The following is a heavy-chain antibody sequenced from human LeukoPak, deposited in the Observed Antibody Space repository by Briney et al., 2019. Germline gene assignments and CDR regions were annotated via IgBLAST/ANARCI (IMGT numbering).Heavy chain of an antibody. Sequence: PGGSLRLSCAASGFTFSNYWIHWVRQAPGKGLVWVSRINSDGSSTSYADSVKGRFTISRDNSKNTLYLQMNSLRAEDTSVYYCARDSSGYYFRDWGQGTLVTVSS. J-gene: IGHJ4*02. D-gene: IGHD3-22*01. CDR1: GFTFSNYW. CDR2: INSDGSST. V-gene: IGHV3-74*01. CDR3: ARDSSGYYFRD.